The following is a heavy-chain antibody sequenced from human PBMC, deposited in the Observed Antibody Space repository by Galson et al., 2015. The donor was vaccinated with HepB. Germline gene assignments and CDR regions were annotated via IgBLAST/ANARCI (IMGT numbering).Heavy chain of an antibody. J-gene: IGHJ4*02. CDR2: ILSNGNYK. Sequence: SLRLSCAASGFTFSTFAMHWVRQAPGQGLEWLATILSNGNYKYYADSVKGRFTISRDNSKNLVYLDMRSLRAAATALYYCVERGYSGSNYGHFDSWGQGTRGTVSS. D-gene: IGHD1-26*01. CDR1: GFTFSTFA. CDR3: VERGYSGSNYGHFDS. V-gene: IGHV3-30*03.